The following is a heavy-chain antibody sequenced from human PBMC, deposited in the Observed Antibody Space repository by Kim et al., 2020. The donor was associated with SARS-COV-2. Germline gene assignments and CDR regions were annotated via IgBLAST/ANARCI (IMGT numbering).Heavy chain of an antibody. CDR3: ASGYISGWSGFYFDY. D-gene: IGHD6-19*01. J-gene: IGHJ4*02. V-gene: IGHV1-18*01. Sequence: AQKLQGRVTMTTDTSTSTAYMELRSLRSDDTAVYYCASGYISGWSGFYFDYWGQGTRVTVSS.